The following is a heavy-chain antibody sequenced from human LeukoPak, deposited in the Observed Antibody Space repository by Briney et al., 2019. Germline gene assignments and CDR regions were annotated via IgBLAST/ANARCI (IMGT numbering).Heavy chain of an antibody. CDR1: GFPFIEYS. CDR2: IGIDSGNT. CDR3: ARDHNYAFDN. Sequence: AGGSLRLSCTASGFPFIEYSMNWVRQVPGKGLEWIAYIGIDSGNTKYADSVRGRFTISADKTKNSLYLHMNSLRVEDTAVYYCARDHNYAFDNWGQGTLVSVAS. J-gene: IGHJ4*02. D-gene: IGHD1-1*01. V-gene: IGHV3-48*01.